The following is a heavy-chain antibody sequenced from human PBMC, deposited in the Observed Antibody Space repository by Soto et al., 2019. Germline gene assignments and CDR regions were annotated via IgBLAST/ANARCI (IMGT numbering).Heavy chain of an antibody. V-gene: IGHV3-15*01. CDR3: TADRGEWEPPDY. Sequence: EVQLVESGGGLVKPGGSLRLSCAASGFTFSNSWMSWVRQAPGKGLEWVGRIKSKTDGGTTDYAAPVKGRVTISRDDSTNTLYLQMNSLKTEDPAVYYCTADRGEWEPPDYWGQGNLVTVSS. D-gene: IGHD1-26*01. CDR1: GFTFSNSW. J-gene: IGHJ4*02. CDR2: IKSKTDGGTT.